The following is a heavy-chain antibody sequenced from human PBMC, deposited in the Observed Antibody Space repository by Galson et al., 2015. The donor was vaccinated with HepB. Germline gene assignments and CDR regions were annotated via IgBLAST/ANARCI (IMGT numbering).Heavy chain of an antibody. D-gene: IGHD5-12*01. CDR2: VDWDDTI. CDR3: ARTGYSTNYFFDF. V-gene: IGHV2-70*04. CDR1: GFSLNTDGIR. Sequence: PALVKPTQTLTLTCDFSGFSLNTDGIRVSWIRQPPGKGLEWLARVDWDDTILYHTSLRTRLMAKATSRNQVVLTLTNVDPGDTATYFCARTGYSTNYFFDFWGQGLLVTVAS. J-gene: IGHJ4*02.